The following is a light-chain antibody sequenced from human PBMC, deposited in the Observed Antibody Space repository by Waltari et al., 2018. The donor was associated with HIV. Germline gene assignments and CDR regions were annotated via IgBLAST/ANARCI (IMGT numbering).Light chain of an antibody. V-gene: IGLV1-51*01. J-gene: IGLJ2*01. CDR2: DNN. CDR1: SPNLGNNS. CDR3: GTWDSSLSTSF. Sequence: QSVLTQPPSVSATPGQKVTIHCSGSSPNLGNNSVSWYQQVPGTAPKLLIYDNNKRPSGIPDRFSGSKSGTSATLGVTGLQTGDEADYYCGTWDSSLSTSFFGGGTKLTVL.